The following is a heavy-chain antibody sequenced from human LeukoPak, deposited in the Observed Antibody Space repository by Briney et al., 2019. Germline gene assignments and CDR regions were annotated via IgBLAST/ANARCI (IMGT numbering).Heavy chain of an antibody. CDR1: GYTFTGYY. V-gene: IGHV1-2*02. CDR2: INPNSGGT. D-gene: IGHD3-9*01. CDR3: ARDPYDILTGYPDY. Sequence: VASVKVSCKASGYTFTGYYMHWVRQAPGQGLEWMGWINPNSGGTNYAQKFQGRVTMTRETSISTAYMELSRLRSDDTAVYYCARDPYDILTGYPDYWGQGTLVTVSS. J-gene: IGHJ4*02.